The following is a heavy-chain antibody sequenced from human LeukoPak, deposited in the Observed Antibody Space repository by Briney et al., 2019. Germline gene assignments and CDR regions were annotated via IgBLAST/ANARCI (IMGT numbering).Heavy chain of an antibody. CDR3: ARYQGNGYNYFDY. D-gene: IGHD5-24*01. CDR1: GFTFSNYG. J-gene: IGHJ4*02. Sequence: GGSLRLSCAASGFTFSNYGMHWVRQAPGKGLEWVAVISYDGINKYYGDSVKGRFTISRDNSKNTLYLQMNSLRAEDTAVYYCARYQGNGYNYFDYWGQGTLVTVSS. CDR2: ISYDGINK. V-gene: IGHV3-30*03.